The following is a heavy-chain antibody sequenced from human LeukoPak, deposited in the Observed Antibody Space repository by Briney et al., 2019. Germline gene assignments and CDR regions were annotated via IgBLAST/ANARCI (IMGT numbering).Heavy chain of an antibody. CDR3: ARGGGSGSYSDY. Sequence: MGLISTYNGNTNYAQKFQGRVTMTTDTTTSRAYMELRSLTSDDTAVYYCARGGGSGSYSDYWGQGTLVTVSS. CDR2: ISTYNGNT. J-gene: IGHJ4*02. V-gene: IGHV1-18*01. D-gene: IGHD3-10*01.